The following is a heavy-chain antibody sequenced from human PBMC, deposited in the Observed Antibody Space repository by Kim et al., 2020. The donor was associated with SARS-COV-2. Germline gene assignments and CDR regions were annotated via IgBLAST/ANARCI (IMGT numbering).Heavy chain of an antibody. Sequence: SRSGGGKNYTQKFQGRVTMTGDTSTNTVYMELSSLRSDDTAVYYCAKEGGHWGQGTLVTVSS. J-gene: IGHJ4*02. CDR2: SRSGGGK. V-gene: IGHV1-46*01. CDR3: AKEGGH. D-gene: IGHD3-16*01.